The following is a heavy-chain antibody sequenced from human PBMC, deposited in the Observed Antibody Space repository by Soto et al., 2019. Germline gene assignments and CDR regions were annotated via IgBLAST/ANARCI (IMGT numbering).Heavy chain of an antibody. CDR3: AKPDSSGYYSLAY. CDR2: ISSSSSYI. Sequence: GGSLRLSCAASGFTFSSYSMNWVRQAPGKGLEWVSSISSSSSYIYYADSVKGRFTISRDNAKNSLYLQMNSLRAEDTAVYYCAKPDSSGYYSLAYWGQGTPVTVSS. V-gene: IGHV3-21*01. CDR1: GFTFSSYS. J-gene: IGHJ4*02. D-gene: IGHD3-22*01.